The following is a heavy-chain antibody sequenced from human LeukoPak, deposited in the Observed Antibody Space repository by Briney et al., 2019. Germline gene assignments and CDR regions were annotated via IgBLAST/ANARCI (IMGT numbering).Heavy chain of an antibody. D-gene: IGHD4-17*01. CDR2: ISSSSSTI. CDR1: GFTFSSYS. J-gene: IGHJ4*02. CDR3: ARENSGGDYVFGY. V-gene: IGHV3-48*01. Sequence: PGGSLRLSCAASGFTFSSYSMNWVRQAPGKGLEWVSYISSSSSTIYYADSVKGRFTISRDNAKNSLYLQMNSLRAEDTAVYYCARENSGGDYVFGYWGQGTLVTVSS.